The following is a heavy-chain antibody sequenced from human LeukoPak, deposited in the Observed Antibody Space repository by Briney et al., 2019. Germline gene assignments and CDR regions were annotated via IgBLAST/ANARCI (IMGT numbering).Heavy chain of an antibody. Sequence: GASVKVSCKASGYSFTGYYIHWVRQAPGQGLERMGWINPIGGGTNYAQRFQGRVTMTRDTSITTAYMEMSSLRSDDTAVYYCARDNGRGYPVYFGYWGQGTLVTVSS. J-gene: IGHJ4*02. CDR2: INPIGGGT. CDR3: ARDNGRGYPVYFGY. CDR1: GYSFTGYY. V-gene: IGHV1-2*02. D-gene: IGHD3-22*01.